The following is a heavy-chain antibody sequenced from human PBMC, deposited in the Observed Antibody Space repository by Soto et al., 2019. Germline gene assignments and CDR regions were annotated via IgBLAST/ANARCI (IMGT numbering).Heavy chain of an antibody. D-gene: IGHD5-12*01. CDR1: GGSISTYY. J-gene: IGHJ4*02. V-gene: IGHV4-59*01. Sequence: KTSETLSLACTVSGGSISTYYWSWIRQPPGKGLEWIGYIYYSGSTNYNSSLKSRVTISVDTSKNQFSLKLSSVTAADTAVYYCAGSGYDFLSFRRSGYPRSYFDYWGQRTLVTVSS. CDR2: IYYSGST. CDR3: AGSGYDFLSFRRSGYPRSYFDY.